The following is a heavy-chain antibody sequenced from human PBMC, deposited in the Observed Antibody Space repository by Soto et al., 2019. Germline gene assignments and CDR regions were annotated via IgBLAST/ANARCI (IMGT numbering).Heavy chain of an antibody. CDR2: IRSKANSYAT. J-gene: IGHJ5*02. CDR1: GFTFSGSA. CDR3: TRMAYSRSRVDLFDP. D-gene: IGHD6-13*01. Sequence: EVQLVESGGGLVQPGGSLTLSCAASGFTFSGSAMHWVRQASGKGLEWVGRIRSKANSYATAYAASVKGRFTISRDDSKNTAYLQMNSLKTEDTAVYYCTRMAYSRSRVDLFDPWGQGNLVTVSS. V-gene: IGHV3-73*01.